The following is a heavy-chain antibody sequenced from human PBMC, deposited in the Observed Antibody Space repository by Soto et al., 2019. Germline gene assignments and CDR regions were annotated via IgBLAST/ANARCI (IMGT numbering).Heavy chain of an antibody. J-gene: IGHJ4*02. CDR2: TSFDGSKN. V-gene: IGHV3-30*04. Sequence: QVQLVESGGGVVQPGRSLRLSCAASGFTFSRFSMHWVRQAPGKGLEWVAVTSFDGSKNYYADSVKGRFIISRDNSKDTLVLQVNSLRVEDTAVYYCATERPAYCRGCTCWTFDYLGQGTLVTVSS. D-gene: IGHD2-21*01. CDR1: GFTFSRFS. CDR3: ATERPAYCRGCTCWTFDY.